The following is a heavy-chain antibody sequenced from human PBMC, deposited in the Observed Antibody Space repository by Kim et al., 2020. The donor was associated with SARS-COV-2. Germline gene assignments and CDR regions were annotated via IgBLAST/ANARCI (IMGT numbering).Heavy chain of an antibody. Sequence: ASVKVSCKASGYTFTSYYMHWVRQAPGQGLEWMGIINPSGGSTSYAQKFQGRVTMTRDTSTSTVYMELSSLRSEDTAVYYCARQSCSSTSCYRGGMDVWGQGTTVTVS. CDR2: INPSGGST. V-gene: IGHV1-46*01. CDR1: GYTFTSYY. J-gene: IGHJ6*02. D-gene: IGHD2-2*01. CDR3: ARQSCSSTSCYRGGMDV.